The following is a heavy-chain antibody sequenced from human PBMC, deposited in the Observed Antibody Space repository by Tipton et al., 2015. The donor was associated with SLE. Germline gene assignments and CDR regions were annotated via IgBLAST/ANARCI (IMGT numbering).Heavy chain of an antibody. Sequence: LRLSCIVSGASISGYFWSWIRQPPGKGLEWIGNLYYSGNTNYKSSLKNRVTISGNTSENQFSLRLNSVTAADTAVYYCARLRFVGVRGAIPYYYYMDVWGKGTTVTVSS. J-gene: IGHJ6*03. D-gene: IGHD3-10*01. CDR1: GASISGYF. CDR3: ARLRFVGVRGAIPYYYYMDV. V-gene: IGHV4-59*01. CDR2: LYYSGNT.